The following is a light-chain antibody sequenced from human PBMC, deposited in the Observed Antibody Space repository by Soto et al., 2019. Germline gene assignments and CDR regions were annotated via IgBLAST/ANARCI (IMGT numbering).Light chain of an antibody. J-gene: IGKJ5*01. CDR3: QQYNRYKS. Sequence: DIPMTQSPSTLSASVGDRVTITCRASQSISSRLAWYQQKPGKAPKVLIYDASSLETGVSSRFSGSESGTEFTLTISSLQPADSATYYCQQYNRYKSFGQGTRVEIK. CDR2: DAS. V-gene: IGKV1-5*01. CDR1: QSISSR.